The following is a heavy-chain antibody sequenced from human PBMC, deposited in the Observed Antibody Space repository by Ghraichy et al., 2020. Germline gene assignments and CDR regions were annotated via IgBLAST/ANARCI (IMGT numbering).Heavy chain of an antibody. D-gene: IGHD2-15*01. Sequence: GGSLRLSYAASGISFSSYAMSWVRQAPGKGLEWVSAISGSGVSTYYADSVKGRFTISRDNSKDTLYLQMNSLRAEDTAIYYCAKDCSGGLCYSNYFDYWGQGNMVTVSS. CDR2: ISGSGVST. CDR1: GISFSSYA. CDR3: AKDCSGGLCYSNYFDY. J-gene: IGHJ4*02. V-gene: IGHV3-23*01.